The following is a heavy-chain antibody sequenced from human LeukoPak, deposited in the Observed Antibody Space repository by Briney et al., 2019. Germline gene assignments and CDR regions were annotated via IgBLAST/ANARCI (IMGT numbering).Heavy chain of an antibody. Sequence: PGGSLRLSCAASRFTVSSNYMSWVRQAPGKGLEWVSVIYSGGSTYYADSVKGRFTISRDNSKNTLYLQMNSLRAEDTAVYYCARRAGGYSHPHDYWGQGTLVTVSS. V-gene: IGHV3-53*01. CDR2: IYSGGST. CDR3: ARRAGGYSHPHDY. CDR1: RFTVSSNY. D-gene: IGHD4-23*01. J-gene: IGHJ4*02.